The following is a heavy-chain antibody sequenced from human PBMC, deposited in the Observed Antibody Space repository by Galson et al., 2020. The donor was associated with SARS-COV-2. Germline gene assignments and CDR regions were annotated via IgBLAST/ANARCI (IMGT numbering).Heavy chain of an antibody. CDR3: TREGWQGGY. CDR2: IRGDGSET. CDR1: GFTFKDFW. Sequence: GASLKISCAVSGFTFKDFWMSWVRQAPGKGLEWVANIRGDGSETNYVDSVKGRFSISRDNDMNSLFLQMNSLRVEDTATYYCTREGWQGGYWGQGTRVTVCS. V-gene: IGHV3-7*01. J-gene: IGHJ4*02. D-gene: IGHD6-19*01.